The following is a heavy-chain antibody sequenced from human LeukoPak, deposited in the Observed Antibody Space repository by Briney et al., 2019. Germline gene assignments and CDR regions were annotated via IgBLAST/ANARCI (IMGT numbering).Heavy chain of an antibody. Sequence: ASVKVSCKASRYTFTGYYMHWVRQAPGQGLEWMGRINPNSGGTNYAQKFQGRVTMTRDTSISTAYMELSRLRSDDTAVYYCARCRFEVVTELDYWGQGTLVTVSS. CDR1: RYTFTGYY. CDR3: ARCRFEVVTELDY. D-gene: IGHD2-21*02. J-gene: IGHJ4*02. CDR2: INPNSGGT. V-gene: IGHV1-2*06.